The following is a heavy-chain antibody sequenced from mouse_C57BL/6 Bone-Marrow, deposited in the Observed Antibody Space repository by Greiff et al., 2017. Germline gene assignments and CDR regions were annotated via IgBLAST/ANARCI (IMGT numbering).Heavy chain of an antibody. J-gene: IGHJ3*01. CDR2: IDPSDSYT. CDR3: ARDGYYDWFAY. CDR1: GYTFTSYW. Sequence: QVQLQQPGAELVKPGASVKLSCKASGYTFTSYWMQWVKQRPGQGLEWIGEIDPSDSYTNSNQKFKGKATLTVDTSYSTAYMQLSSLTSEDSAVYYCARDGYYDWFAYWGQGTLVTVSA. D-gene: IGHD2-3*01. V-gene: IGHV1-50*01.